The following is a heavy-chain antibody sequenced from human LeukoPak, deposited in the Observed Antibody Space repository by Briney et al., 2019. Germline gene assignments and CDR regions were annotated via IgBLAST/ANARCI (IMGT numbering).Heavy chain of an antibody. CDR1: GFTFSSYA. V-gene: IGHV3-30-3*01. J-gene: IGHJ4*02. Sequence: GRSLRLPCAASGFTFSSYAMHWVRQAPGKGLEWVAVISYDGSNKYYADSVKGRFTISRDNSKNTLYLQMNSLRAEDTAVYYCARDRYYYGVFDYWGQGTLVTVSS. D-gene: IGHD3-10*01. CDR2: ISYDGSNK. CDR3: ARDRYYYGVFDY.